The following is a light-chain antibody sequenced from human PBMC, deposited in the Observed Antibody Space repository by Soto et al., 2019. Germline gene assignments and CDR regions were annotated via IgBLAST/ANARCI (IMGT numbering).Light chain of an antibody. V-gene: IGKV3-20*01. Sequence: EIVLTQSPGTLSLSHGERATLSCRASQSVSSSYLAWYQQKPGQAPRLLIYGASSRATGIPDRFSGSGSGTDFTLTISRLEPEDFAVYYCQQYGSSPTFGGGTKVDIK. J-gene: IGKJ4*01. CDR3: QQYGSSPT. CDR1: QSVSSSY. CDR2: GAS.